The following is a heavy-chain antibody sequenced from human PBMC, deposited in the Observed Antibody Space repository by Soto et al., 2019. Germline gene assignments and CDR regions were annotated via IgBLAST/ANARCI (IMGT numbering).Heavy chain of an antibody. V-gene: IGHV3-30*18. CDR1: GFTFSSYG. D-gene: IGHD2-21*01. CDR3: AKGFLYYYYMDV. CDR2: ISYDGSNK. Sequence: GGSLRLSCAASGFTFSSYGMHWVRQAPGKGLEWVAVISYDGSNKYYADSVKGRFTISRDNSKNTLYLQMNSLRAEDTAVYYCAKGFLYYYYMDVWGKGTTVTV. J-gene: IGHJ6*03.